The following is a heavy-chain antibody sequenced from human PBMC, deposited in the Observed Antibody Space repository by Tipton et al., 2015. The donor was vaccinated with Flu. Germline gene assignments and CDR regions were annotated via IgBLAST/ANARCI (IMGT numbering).Heavy chain of an antibody. CDR1: GFTFCRYA. V-gene: IGHV3-23*01. CDR2: LSGGGGGT. CDR3: AKVIPEIVSGLDY. J-gene: IGHJ4*02. Sequence: SLRLSCAASGFTFCRYAMSWVRQAPGKGLEWVSFLSGGGGGTKYADSVKGRFTISRDNSKNTLYLQMNSLRAEDTAIYYCAKVIPEIVSGLDYWGQGTLVTVSS. D-gene: IGHD5/OR15-5a*01.